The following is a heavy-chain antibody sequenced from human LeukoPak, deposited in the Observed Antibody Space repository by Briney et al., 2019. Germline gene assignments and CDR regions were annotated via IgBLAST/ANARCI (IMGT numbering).Heavy chain of an antibody. Sequence: SVKVSCKASGGTFSSYAISWVRQAPGQGLEWMGGIIPIFGTANYAQKFQGRVTITADESTSTAYMELSSLRSEDTAVYYCARDKYCSSTSCPYYYYYYMDVWGRGTTVTVSS. CDR3: ARDKYCSSTSCPYYYYYYMDV. D-gene: IGHD2-2*01. J-gene: IGHJ6*03. CDR2: IIPIFGTA. V-gene: IGHV1-69*13. CDR1: GGTFSSYA.